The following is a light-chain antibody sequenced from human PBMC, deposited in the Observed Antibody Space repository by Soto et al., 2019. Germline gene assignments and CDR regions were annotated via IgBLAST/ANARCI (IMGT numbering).Light chain of an antibody. Sequence: EIVLTRSPGTLSLSPGERATLSCRASQSVSSSYLAWYQQKPGQAPRLLIYGASSSATGIPDRFSGSGSGTDFTLTISRLEPEDFAVYYCQQYGSSPWTFGQGTKVEIK. CDR3: QQYGSSPWT. V-gene: IGKV3-20*01. CDR2: GAS. CDR1: QSVSSSY. J-gene: IGKJ1*01.